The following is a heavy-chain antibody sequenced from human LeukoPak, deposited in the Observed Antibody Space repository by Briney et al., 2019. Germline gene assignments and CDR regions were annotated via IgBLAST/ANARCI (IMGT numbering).Heavy chain of an antibody. CDR1: GYTFTSYD. CDR3: ARENRIAAAGTGAFDI. J-gene: IGHJ3*02. Sequence: ASVKVSCKASGYTFTSYDINWVRQATGQGLEWMGWMNPNSGNTGYAQKFQGRVTITRNTSISTAYMELSSLRSEDTAVYYCARENRIAAAGTGAFDIWGQGTMVTVSS. V-gene: IGHV1-8*03. D-gene: IGHD6-13*01. CDR2: MNPNSGNT.